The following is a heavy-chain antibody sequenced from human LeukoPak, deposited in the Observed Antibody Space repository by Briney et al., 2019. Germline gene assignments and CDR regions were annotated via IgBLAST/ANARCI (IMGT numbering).Heavy chain of an antibody. J-gene: IGHJ4*02. Sequence: GRSLRLSCAASGFTFSSYGMHWVRQAPGKGLEWVAVIWYDGSNKYYADSVKGRFTISRDNSKNTLYLQMNSLRAEDTAVYYCARGATGTTYDYWGQGTLVTVSS. CDR1: GFTFSSYG. CDR2: IWYDGSNK. CDR3: ARGATGTTYDY. D-gene: IGHD1-1*01. V-gene: IGHV3-33*01.